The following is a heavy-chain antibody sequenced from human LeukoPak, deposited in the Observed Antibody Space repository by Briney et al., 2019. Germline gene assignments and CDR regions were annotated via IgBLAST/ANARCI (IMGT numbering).Heavy chain of an antibody. CDR1: GIAFSDYF. CDR3: AKDIVAVVAPTGA. D-gene: IGHD2-15*01. CDR2: ISGSGSYI. V-gene: IGHV3-11*04. J-gene: IGHJ5*02. Sequence: PGGSLSLSCAASGIAFSDYFMTWIRQAPGKGPEWLAYISGSGSYIYYADSVKGRFTISRDNAKNTLNLQMNSLRVDDTATYYCAKDIVAVVAPTGAWGQGTLVTVSS.